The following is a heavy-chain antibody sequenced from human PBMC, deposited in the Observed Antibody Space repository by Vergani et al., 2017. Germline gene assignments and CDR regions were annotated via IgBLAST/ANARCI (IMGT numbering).Heavy chain of an antibody. CDR1: GDSVSSNSAA. Sequence: QVQLQQSGPGLVKPSQTLSLTCAISGDSVSSNSAAWNWIRQSPSRGLEWLGRTYYRSKWYNDYAVSVKSRITINPDTSKNQFSLQLNSVTPEDTAVYYCARHSPHYGDYEGKENHTSYGMDVWGQGTTVTVSS. D-gene: IGHD4-17*01. J-gene: IGHJ6*02. CDR2: TYYRSKWYN. CDR3: ARHSPHYGDYEGKENHTSYGMDV. V-gene: IGHV6-1*01.